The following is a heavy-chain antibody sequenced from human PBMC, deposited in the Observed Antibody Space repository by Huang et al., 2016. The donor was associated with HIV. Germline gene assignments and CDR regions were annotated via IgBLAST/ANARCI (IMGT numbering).Heavy chain of an antibody. CDR3: AYQQWLVGGLNH. V-gene: IGHV3-21*02. J-gene: IGHJ5*02. D-gene: IGHD6-19*01. Sequence: EVELVESGGGLVKPGGSLRLSCAASGFAFSSYGMNWVRQAPGNGFEWFACSDSDSSYIYYADSVKCRVTISRDNAKSSIYLQLDSLRAEDTAVYYCAYQQWLVGGLNHWGQGTLVVVSS. CDR2: SDSDSSYI. CDR1: GFAFSSYG.